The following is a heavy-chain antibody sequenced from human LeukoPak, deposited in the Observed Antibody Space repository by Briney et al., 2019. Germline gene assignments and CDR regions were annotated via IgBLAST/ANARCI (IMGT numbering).Heavy chain of an antibody. Sequence: GGSLRLSCAASGFTFSSYAMSWVRQAPGKGLEWVSAISGSGGSTYYADSVKGRFTISRDNSKNTLSLQVNTLRAEDTAVYYCARASGIYGSGWYFDYWGQGALVTVSS. CDR3: ARASGIYGSGWYFDY. V-gene: IGHV3-23*01. D-gene: IGHD6-19*01. CDR2: ISGSGGST. J-gene: IGHJ4*02. CDR1: GFTFSSYA.